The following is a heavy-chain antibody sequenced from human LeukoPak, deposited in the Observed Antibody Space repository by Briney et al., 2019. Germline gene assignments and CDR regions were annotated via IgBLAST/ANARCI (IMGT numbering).Heavy chain of an antibody. J-gene: IGHJ3*02. Sequence: GGSLRLSCAASGFTVSSNYMSWVRQAPGRGLEWVSVIYSGGSTYYADSVKGRFTISRDNSKNTLYLQMNGLRAEDTAVYYCARRLGDAFDIWGQGTMVTVSS. CDR1: GFTVSSNY. CDR3: ARRLGDAFDI. CDR2: IYSGGST. V-gene: IGHV3-66*01.